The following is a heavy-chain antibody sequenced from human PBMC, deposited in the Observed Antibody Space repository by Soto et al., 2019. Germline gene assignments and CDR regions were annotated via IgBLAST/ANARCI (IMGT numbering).Heavy chain of an antibody. J-gene: IGHJ6*03. V-gene: IGHV4-34*01. D-gene: IGHD2-2*01. CDR2: INHSGST. CDR1: GGSFSGYY. CDR3: AGYCSSTSCYEAGINYYYYYMDV. Sequence: TSETLSLTCAVYGGSFSGYYWSWIRQPPGKGLEWIGEINHSGSTNYNPSLKSRVTISVDTSKNQFSLKLSSVTAADTAVYYCAGYCSSTSCYEAGINYYYYYMDVWGKGTTVTVSS.